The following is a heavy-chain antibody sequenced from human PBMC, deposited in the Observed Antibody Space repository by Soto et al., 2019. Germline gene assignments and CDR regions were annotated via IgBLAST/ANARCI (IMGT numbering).Heavy chain of an antibody. CDR3: ARDVQVHTRAFDY. V-gene: IGHV1-69*19. D-gene: IGHD3-10*01. Sequence: QVQLVQSGAEMKKPGSSVKVSCQVSGGTFNTYAMNWVRQAPGQGPEWMGDISHMLGAANYAPTFQGRVTITGDDSTGTSYLQLSSLTSEDTALYFCARDVQVHTRAFDYWGQGTLVTVSS. J-gene: IGHJ4*02. CDR2: ISHMLGAA. CDR1: GGTFNTYA.